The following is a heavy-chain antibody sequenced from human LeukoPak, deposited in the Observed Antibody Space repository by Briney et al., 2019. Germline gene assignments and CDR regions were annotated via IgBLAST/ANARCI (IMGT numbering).Heavy chain of an antibody. CDR1: GGSISSGSYY. CDR3: ARHEAYYYDSSGYPSIGYFDY. Sequence: SQTLSLTCTVSGGSISSGSYYWSWIRQPAGKGLEWIGRIYTSGSTNYNPSLKSRVTISVDTSKNQFSLKLSSVTAADTAVYYCARHEAYYYDSSGYPSIGYFDYWGQGTLVTVSS. V-gene: IGHV4-61*02. J-gene: IGHJ4*02. CDR2: IYTSGST. D-gene: IGHD3-22*01.